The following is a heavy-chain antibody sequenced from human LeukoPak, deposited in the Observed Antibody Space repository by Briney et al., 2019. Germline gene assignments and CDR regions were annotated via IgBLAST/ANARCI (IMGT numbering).Heavy chain of an antibody. CDR3: ARVEIVVVPAAPGGYYYYYMDV. V-gene: IGHV4-38-2*02. CDR2: IQHNGNT. CDR1: GYSISSGYY. D-gene: IGHD2-2*01. Sequence: PSETLSLTCTVSGYSISSGYYWGWIRQPPGKGLEWIGTIQHNGNTYYNPSLKSRVTISIDTSKNQFSLKLSSVTAADTAVYYCARVEIVVVPAAPGGYYYYYMDVWGKGTTVTVSS. J-gene: IGHJ6*03.